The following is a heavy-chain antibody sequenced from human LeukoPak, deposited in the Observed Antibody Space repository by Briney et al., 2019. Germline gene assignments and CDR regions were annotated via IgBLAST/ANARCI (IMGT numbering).Heavy chain of an antibody. D-gene: IGHD1-1*01. J-gene: IGHJ4*02. CDR3: ASGRNWNGPLDY. CDR2: MNPNSGNT. CDR1: GYTFTSYD. Sequence: ASVKVSCKASGYTFTSYDINWVRQATGQGLEWMGWMNPNSGNTNYAQKLQGRVTMTTDTSTSTAYMELRSLRSDDTAVYYCASGRNWNGPLDYWGQGTLVTVSS. V-gene: IGHV1-18*01.